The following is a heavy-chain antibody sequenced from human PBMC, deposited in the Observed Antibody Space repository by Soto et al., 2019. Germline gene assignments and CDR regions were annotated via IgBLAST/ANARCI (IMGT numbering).Heavy chain of an antibody. Sequence: SVKVSCKASGGTFSSYTISWVRQAPGQGLEWMGRIIPILGIANYAQKFQGRVTITADKSTSTAYMELSSLRSEDTAVYYCARDGSSPNYYYYYMDVWGKGTTVTVSS. CDR3: ARDGSSPNYYYYYMDV. J-gene: IGHJ6*03. CDR1: GGTFSSYT. D-gene: IGHD6-6*01. V-gene: IGHV1-69*04. CDR2: IIPILGIA.